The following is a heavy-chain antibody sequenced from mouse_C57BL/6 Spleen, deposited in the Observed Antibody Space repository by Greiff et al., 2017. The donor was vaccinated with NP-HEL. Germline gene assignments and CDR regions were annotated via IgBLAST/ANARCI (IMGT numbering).Heavy chain of an antibody. J-gene: IGHJ4*01. CDR2: IWSDGST. D-gene: IGHD2-4*01. Sequence: VQLQQSGPGLVAPSQSLSITCTVSGFSLTSYGVHWVRQPPGKGLEWLVVIWSDGSTTYNSALKSRLSISKDNSKSQVFLKMNSLQTDDTDMYYCASSYDYDVGYYAMDYWGQGTSVTVSS. V-gene: IGHV2-6*03. CDR3: ASSYDYDVGYYAMDY. CDR1: GFSLTSYG.